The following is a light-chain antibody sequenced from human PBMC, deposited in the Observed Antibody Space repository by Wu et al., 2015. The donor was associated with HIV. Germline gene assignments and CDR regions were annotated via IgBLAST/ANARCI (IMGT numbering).Light chain of an antibody. J-gene: IGKJ4*01. CDR2: AAS. Sequence: DIQMTQSPSSLSASVGDTVTITCRASQNIRTYLSWFQQKPGKAPQLLIYAASVLQSGVPSRFSGGGSGTDFTLTISSLQPEDFATYYCQQANNFPLTFGGGTKVEIK. CDR1: QNIRTY. CDR3: QQANNFPLT. V-gene: IGKV1-39*01.